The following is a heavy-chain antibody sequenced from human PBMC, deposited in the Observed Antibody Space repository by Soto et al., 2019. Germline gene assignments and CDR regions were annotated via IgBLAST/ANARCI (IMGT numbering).Heavy chain of an antibody. CDR2: VYYSGST. D-gene: IGHD3-22*01. CDR3: ARGYYDSRGQSNTFDI. V-gene: IGHV4-59*01. Sequence: KTSETLSLTCTVSGASISSSYWSWIRRSPGKGLEWIGYVYYSGSTNYNPSLKSRVTISVDTSKNQFSLKLSSVTAADTAVYYCARGYYDSRGQSNTFDIWGQGTMVTVSS. CDR1: GASISSSY. J-gene: IGHJ3*02.